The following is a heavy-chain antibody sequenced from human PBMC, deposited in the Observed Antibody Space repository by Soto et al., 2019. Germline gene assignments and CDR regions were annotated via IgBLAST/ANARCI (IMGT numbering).Heavy chain of an antibody. J-gene: IGHJ4*02. CDR2: ISAYNGNT. D-gene: IGHD6-19*01. V-gene: IGHV1-18*01. CDR3: ARNGGSSGWYLEAPKGFDY. Sequence: VQLVQSGAEVKKPGASVKVSCKASGYTFTNYGISWVRQAPGQGLEWMGWISAYNGNTNYAQKGQGRVTMTTDASTSTAYMELRSLRSDDTAVYYCARNGGSSGWYLEAPKGFDYWGQGTLVTVSS. CDR1: GYTFTNYG.